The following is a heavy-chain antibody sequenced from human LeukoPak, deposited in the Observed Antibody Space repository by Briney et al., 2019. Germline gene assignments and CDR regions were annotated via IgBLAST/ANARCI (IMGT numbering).Heavy chain of an antibody. J-gene: IGHJ6*04. CDR1: GVTFSSYE. CDR2: ISSSGSTI. V-gene: IGHV3-48*03. D-gene: IGHD3-10*02. Sequence: PGGCLRLSCAASGVTFSSYEMNWVRPAPGEGLWWVSYISSSGSTIYYADSVKGRFTISRDNAKNSLYLQMNSLRAEDTAVYYCAELGITMIGGVWGKGTTVTISS. CDR3: AELGITMIGGV.